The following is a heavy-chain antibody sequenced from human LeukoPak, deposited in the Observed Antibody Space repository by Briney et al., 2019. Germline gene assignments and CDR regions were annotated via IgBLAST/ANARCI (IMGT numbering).Heavy chain of an antibody. CDR3: ARLYSGSYQFDY. V-gene: IGHV1-69*05. CDR2: IIPIFGTA. CDR1: GGTFSSYA. D-gene: IGHD1-26*01. Sequence: GASVKVSCKASGGTFSSYAISWVRQAPGQGLEWMGRIIPIFGTANYAQKFQGRVTITTDESTSTAYMELSSLRSGDTAVYYCARLYSGSYQFDYWGQGTLVTVSS. J-gene: IGHJ4*02.